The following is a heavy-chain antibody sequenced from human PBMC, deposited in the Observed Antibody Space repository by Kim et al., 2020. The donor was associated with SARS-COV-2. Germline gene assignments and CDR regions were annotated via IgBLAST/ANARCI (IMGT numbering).Heavy chain of an antibody. J-gene: IGHJ3*02. Sequence: PSLKRRVTISVDTSKNQFSLKVNSVTAADTAVYYCANRPSGSQFRGAFDIWGQGTMVTVSS. D-gene: IGHD1-26*01. V-gene: IGHV4-39*07. CDR3: ANRPSGSQFRGAFDI.